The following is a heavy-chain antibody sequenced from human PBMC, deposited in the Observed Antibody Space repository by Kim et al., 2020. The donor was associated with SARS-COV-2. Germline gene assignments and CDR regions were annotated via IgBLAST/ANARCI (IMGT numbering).Heavy chain of an antibody. Sequence: SVKGRFTITRDNAKNSLYLQMNSLRAEDTALYYCAKEGDPRNYYYYYMDVWGKGTTVTVSS. J-gene: IGHJ6*03. D-gene: IGHD3-10*01. V-gene: IGHV3-9*01. CDR3: AKEGDPRNYYYYYMDV.